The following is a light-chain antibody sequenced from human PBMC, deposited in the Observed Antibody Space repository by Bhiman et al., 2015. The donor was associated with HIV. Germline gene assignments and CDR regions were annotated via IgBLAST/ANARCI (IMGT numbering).Light chain of an antibody. J-gene: IGLJ1*01. V-gene: IGLV3-25*03. CDR3: QSADSSGTYV. CDR1: IGSRS. CDR2: KDS. Sequence: SYELTQPPSVSVAPGKTARLTCGGNSIGSRSVHWYQQKPGQAPVLVIYKDSERPSGIPERFSGSSSGTTVTLTISGVQAEDEADYYCQSADSSGTYVFGTGTKVTVL.